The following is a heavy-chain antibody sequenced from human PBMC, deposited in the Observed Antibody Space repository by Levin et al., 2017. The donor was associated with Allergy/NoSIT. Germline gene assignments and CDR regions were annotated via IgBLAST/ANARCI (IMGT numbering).Heavy chain of an antibody. CDR2: IYYSGST. D-gene: IGHD3-10*01. J-gene: IGHJ2*01. CDR3: ARHHRSYSAHWYFDL. Sequence: PQTLSLTCTVSGGSISSSSYYWGWIRQPPGKGLEWIGSIYYSGSTYYNPSLKSRVTISVDTSKNQFSLKLSSVTAADTAVYYCARHHRSYSAHWYFDLWGRGTLVTVSS. V-gene: IGHV4-39*01. CDR1: GGSISSSSYY.